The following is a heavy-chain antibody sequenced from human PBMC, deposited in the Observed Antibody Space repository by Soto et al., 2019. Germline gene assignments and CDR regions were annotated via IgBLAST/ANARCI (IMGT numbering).Heavy chain of an antibody. CDR3: ARGGPRLRDFDLRIGGGWFDP. V-gene: IGHV4-34*01. Sequence: QVQLQQWGAGLLKPSETLSLTCAVYGGYFSGYYWSWIRQPPGKGLEWIGEINHSGSTNYNPSLKSRVTISVDTSKNQYSLKLSSVTAADTAVYYCARGGPRLRDFDLRIGGGWFDPWGQGTLVTVSS. J-gene: IGHJ5*02. CDR2: INHSGST. CDR1: GGYFSGYY. D-gene: IGHD3-9*01.